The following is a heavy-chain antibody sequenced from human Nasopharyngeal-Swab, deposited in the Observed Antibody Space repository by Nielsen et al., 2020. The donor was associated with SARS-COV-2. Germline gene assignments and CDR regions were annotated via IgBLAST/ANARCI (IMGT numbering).Heavy chain of an antibody. CDR2: IDGSGINT. CDR1: GFTFSRFV. CDR3: AKEMGD. D-gene: IGHD2-8*01. V-gene: IGHV3-23*05. J-gene: IGHJ4*01. Sequence: GGSLRLSCSTSGFTFSRFVMSWVRQAPGKGLEWVSSIDGSGINTYYADSVKGRFTVSRDNFRNTLYLQMSSLRVGDTATYYCAKEMGDWGQGILVTVSS.